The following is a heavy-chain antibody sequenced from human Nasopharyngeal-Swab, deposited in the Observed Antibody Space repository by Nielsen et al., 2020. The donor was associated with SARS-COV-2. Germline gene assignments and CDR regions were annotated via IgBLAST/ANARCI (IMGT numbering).Heavy chain of an antibody. J-gene: IGHJ4*02. Sequence: GASLRLSCAASGFTFSCYSMSWVRQAPGKWLEWLSAISGSGGSTYYADSVKGRFTISRDNSKNTLYLQMNSLRAEDTAVYYCAKLSTTVVTPAFDYWGQGTLVTVSS. CDR2: ISGSGGST. CDR1: GFTFSCYS. V-gene: IGHV3-23*01. D-gene: IGHD4-23*01. CDR3: AKLSTTVVTPAFDY.